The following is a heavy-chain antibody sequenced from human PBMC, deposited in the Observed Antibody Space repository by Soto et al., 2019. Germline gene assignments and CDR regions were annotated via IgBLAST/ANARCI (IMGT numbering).Heavy chain of an antibody. J-gene: IGHJ6*04. D-gene: IGHD6-13*01. CDR2: TYYRSKWYN. V-gene: IGHV6-1*01. Sequence: PSQTLSLTCAISGDSVSSNSAAWNWIRQSPSRGLEWLGRTYYRSKWYNDYAVSVKSRITINPDTSKNQFSLQLNSVTPEDTAVYYCARDLRKRSSWPTKPYSYYGMDVWGKGXTVTVS. CDR3: ARDLRKRSSWPTKPYSYYGMDV. CDR1: GDSVSSNSAA.